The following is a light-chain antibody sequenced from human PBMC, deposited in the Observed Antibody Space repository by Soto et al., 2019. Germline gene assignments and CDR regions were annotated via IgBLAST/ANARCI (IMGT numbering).Light chain of an antibody. J-gene: IGKJ2*01. CDR2: GAS. CDR1: QSVSSN. V-gene: IGKV3-15*01. CDR3: QQNNNSPL. Sequence: EIVMTQSPATLSVSPGERATLSCRASQSVSSNLAWYQQKPVQAPRLLIYGASTRATGIPARFSGSGSGTEFTLTISSLQSEDFAVYYSQQNNNSPLFGQGTKLEIK.